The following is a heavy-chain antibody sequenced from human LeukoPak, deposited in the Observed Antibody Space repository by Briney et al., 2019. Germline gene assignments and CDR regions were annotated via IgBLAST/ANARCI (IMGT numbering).Heavy chain of an antibody. D-gene: IGHD3-9*01. Sequence: SGGSLRLSCAASGFTVSSNYMSWVRQAPGKGLEWVANIKQDGSEKYYVDSVKGRFTISRDNAKNSLYLQMNSLRAEDTAVYYCARAVRYFDWLYFDYWGQGTLVTVSS. V-gene: IGHV3-7*03. CDR2: IKQDGSEK. CDR1: GFTVSSNY. CDR3: ARAVRYFDWLYFDY. J-gene: IGHJ4*02.